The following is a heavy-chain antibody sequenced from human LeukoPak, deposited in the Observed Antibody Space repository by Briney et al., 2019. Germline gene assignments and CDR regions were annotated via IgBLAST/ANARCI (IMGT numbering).Heavy chain of an antibody. J-gene: IGHJ3*02. Sequence: GGSLRLSCAASGFTFYNYDMHWVRQAPGKGLEWVSHIGTGTDTHYSGSVRGRFTISRENAKNSLYLHMNSLRAGDTAIYYCARDRRADYGRNDDAFDIWGQGTMVTV. CDR2: IGTGTDT. D-gene: IGHD4-23*01. V-gene: IGHV3-13*01. CDR1: GFTFYNYD. CDR3: ARDRRADYGRNDDAFDI.